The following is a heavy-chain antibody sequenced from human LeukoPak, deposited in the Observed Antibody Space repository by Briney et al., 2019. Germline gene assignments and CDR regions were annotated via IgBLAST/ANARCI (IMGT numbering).Heavy chain of an antibody. CDR1: GFTFSNYE. Sequence: GGSLRLSCATSGFTFSNYEMSWVRQTPGKGLEWVSYISSSGGSTYYADSVKGRFTISRDNAKSSLCLQMDSLRAGDTAVYYCAREDGSQLDYWGRGTLVTVSS. CDR3: AREDGSQLDY. CDR2: ISSSGGST. V-gene: IGHV3-48*03. J-gene: IGHJ4*02. D-gene: IGHD1-26*01.